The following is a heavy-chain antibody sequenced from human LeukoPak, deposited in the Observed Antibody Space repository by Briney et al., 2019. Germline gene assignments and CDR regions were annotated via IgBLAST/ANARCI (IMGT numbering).Heavy chain of an antibody. CDR1: GFTFSSYG. D-gene: IGHD1-26*01. CDR3: ARDLNSGSYYYMDV. Sequence: GGSLRLSCAASGFTFSSYGMHWVRQAPGKGLEWVAVIWYDGSNKYYADSVKGRFTISRDNSKNTLYLQMNSLRAEDTAVYYCARDLNSGSYYYMDVWGKGTTATVFS. CDR2: IWYDGSNK. J-gene: IGHJ6*03. V-gene: IGHV3-33*01.